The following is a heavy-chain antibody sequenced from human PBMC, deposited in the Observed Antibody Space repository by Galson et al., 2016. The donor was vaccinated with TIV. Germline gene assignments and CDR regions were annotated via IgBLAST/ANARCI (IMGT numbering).Heavy chain of an antibody. D-gene: IGHD5-18*01. CDR1: GYTFPTYW. CDR2: IYARDSDI. CDR3: ARAPGYAGYSYGYFDY. Sequence: QSGAEVKKPGESLKISCKGSGYTFPTYWIAWVRQVPGKGPEWMGIIYARDSDIKYSPSFQGQVTISADESVSTAYLQWSSLKASDTAMYYCARAPGYAGYSYGYFDYWGQGTLVTVSS. V-gene: IGHV5-51*01. J-gene: IGHJ4*02.